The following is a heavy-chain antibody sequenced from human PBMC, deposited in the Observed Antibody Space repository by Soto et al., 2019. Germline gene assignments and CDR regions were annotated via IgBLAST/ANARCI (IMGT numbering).Heavy chain of an antibody. CDR3: EKDLNLGAFDY. D-gene: IGHD7-27*01. CDR2: IWYDRSNK. J-gene: IGHJ4*01. CDR1: GFTFSSYG. Sequence: QVQLVESGGGVVQPGRSLRLSCAASGFTFSSYGMHWVRQAPGKGLAWVAVIWYDRSNKYYADSVKGRFTLSRDNSNRTLNLQMISLRAEETAVYYGEKDLNLGAFDYWGHLSLVTVS. V-gene: IGHV3-33*06.